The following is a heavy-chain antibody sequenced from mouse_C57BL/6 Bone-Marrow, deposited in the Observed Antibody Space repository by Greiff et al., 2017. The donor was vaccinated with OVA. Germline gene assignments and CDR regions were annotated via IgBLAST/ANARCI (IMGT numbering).Heavy chain of an antibody. J-gene: IGHJ2*01. D-gene: IGHD1-1*02. CDR1: GYTFTDYE. CDR2: IDPETGGT. CDR3: TRCGIRKYFDY. V-gene: IGHV1-15*01. Sequence: VQLQQSGAELVRPGASVTLSCKASGYTFTDYEMHWVKQTPVHGLEWIGAIDPETGGTAYNQKFKGKAILTADKSSSTAYMELRSLTSEDSAVYYCTRCGIRKYFDYWGQGTTLTVSS.